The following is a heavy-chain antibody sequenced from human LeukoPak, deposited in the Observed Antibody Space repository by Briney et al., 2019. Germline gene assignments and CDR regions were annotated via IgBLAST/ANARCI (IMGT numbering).Heavy chain of an antibody. Sequence: ASVKVSCKVSGYTLTELSMHWVRQAPGKGLEWMGGFDPEDGETIYAQKFQGRVTMTGDTSTDTAYMELSSLRSEDTAVYYCATDRRDYDYDISGDAFDIWGQGTMVTVSS. D-gene: IGHD3-22*01. CDR3: ATDRRDYDYDISGDAFDI. J-gene: IGHJ3*02. CDR2: FDPEDGET. CDR1: GYTLTELS. V-gene: IGHV1-24*01.